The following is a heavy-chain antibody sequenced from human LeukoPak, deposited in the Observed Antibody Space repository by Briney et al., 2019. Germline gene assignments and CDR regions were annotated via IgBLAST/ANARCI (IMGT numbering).Heavy chain of an antibody. CDR2: ISSTSSTM. Sequence: GGSLRLSCAASGFTLSDYYMNWVRQAPGKGLEWVSYISSTSSTMYYADSVKGRFTISRDNVKNSLYLQMNSLRDGDTAVYYCARESAYAFWYWGQGTLVAVSS. J-gene: IGHJ4*02. V-gene: IGHV3-48*02. CDR3: ARESAYAFWY. D-gene: IGHD3-3*01. CDR1: GFTLSDYY.